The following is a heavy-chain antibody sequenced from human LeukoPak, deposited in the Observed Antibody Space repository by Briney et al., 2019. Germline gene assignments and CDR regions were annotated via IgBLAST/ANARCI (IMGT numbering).Heavy chain of an antibody. CDR2: IYYSGST. CDR1: RGSISSYY. V-gene: IGHV4-59*01. J-gene: IGHJ4*02. CDR3: ARAPVLYSRFDY. D-gene: IGHD2-2*02. Sequence: SETLSLTCTVSRGSISSYYWSWIRQPPGKGLEWIGYIYYSGSTNYNPSLKSRVTISVDTSKNQFSLKLSSVTAADTAVYYCARAPVLYSRFDYWGQGTLVTVSS.